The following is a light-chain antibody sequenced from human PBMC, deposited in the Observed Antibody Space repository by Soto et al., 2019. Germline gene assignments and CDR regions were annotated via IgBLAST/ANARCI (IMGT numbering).Light chain of an antibody. CDR1: QSISSW. CDR2: KAS. Sequence: DIQMTQSPSTLSASVGDRVTLTCRASQSISSWLAWYQQKPGKAPKLLLYKASNLESGGPSRFSGSQSGTEVTLTISSLQPDDCATYFCQQYNDYSPRTFGQGTKVEIK. J-gene: IGKJ1*01. CDR3: QQYNDYSPRT. V-gene: IGKV1-5*03.